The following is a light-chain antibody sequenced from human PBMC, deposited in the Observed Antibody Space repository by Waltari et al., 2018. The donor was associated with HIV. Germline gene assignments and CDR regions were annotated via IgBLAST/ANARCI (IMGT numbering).Light chain of an antibody. Sequence: EIVLTQSPGTLSLSLGERATRSCRASQSVRSSLAWYQQKPGQAPRLLISGASSRATGIPDRFSGSGSGTDFTLTINRLEPEDFAVYYCQHYGGSSTFGGGTKVEI. CDR2: GAS. J-gene: IGKJ4*01. V-gene: IGKV3-20*01. CDR1: QSVRSS. CDR3: QHYGGSST.